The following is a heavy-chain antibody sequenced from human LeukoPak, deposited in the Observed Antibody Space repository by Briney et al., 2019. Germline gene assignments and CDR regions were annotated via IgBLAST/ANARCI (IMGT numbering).Heavy chain of an antibody. Sequence: PGRSLRLSCVASGFTFTDHSMHWVRQPPGKGLEWVAFIRYAGSNKYYADSVKGRFSISRDNSKNTLFLQMNSLRAEDTAVYYCAKDHTYGGLDYWGQGTLVTVSS. V-gene: IGHV3-30*02. CDR2: IRYAGSNK. CDR1: GFTFTDHS. J-gene: IGHJ4*02. D-gene: IGHD4-23*01. CDR3: AKDHTYGGLDY.